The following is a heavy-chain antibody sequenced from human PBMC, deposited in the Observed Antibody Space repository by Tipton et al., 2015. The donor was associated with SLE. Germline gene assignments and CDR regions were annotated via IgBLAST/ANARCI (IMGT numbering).Heavy chain of an antibody. CDR3: VRDGFCRNGVCYRNWFDP. CDR1: GFSISSGYY. V-gene: IGHV4-38-2*02. CDR2: IYHSGNT. D-gene: IGHD2-8*01. J-gene: IGHJ5*02. Sequence: LRLSCAVSGFSISSGYYWGWIRQPPGKGLEWIGSIYHSGNTYYNPSLKSRVTISIETSRNQFSLKLTSVTAADTAVYYCVRDGFCRNGVCYRNWFDPWGPGSLVTVSS.